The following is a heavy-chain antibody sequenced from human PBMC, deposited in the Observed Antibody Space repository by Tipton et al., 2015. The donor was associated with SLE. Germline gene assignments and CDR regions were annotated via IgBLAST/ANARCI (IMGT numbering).Heavy chain of an antibody. D-gene: IGHD5-18*01. CDR2: IGTAGDT. J-gene: IGHJ6*02. CDR1: GFTFSNYD. V-gene: IGHV3-13*01. Sequence: SLRLSCAASGFTFSNYDMHWVREVTGKGLEWVSGIGTAGDTKYAGSVKGRFTVSRENGKNSWYLQMNSLRVGDTAVYYCASSVESAVMDGIDGWGQRTTVIVSS. CDR3: ASSVESAVMDGIDG.